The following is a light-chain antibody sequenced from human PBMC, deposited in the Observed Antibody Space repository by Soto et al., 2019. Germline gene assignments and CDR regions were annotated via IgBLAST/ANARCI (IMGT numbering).Light chain of an antibody. CDR2: DAS. J-gene: IGKJ1*01. CDR3: QQYASSSPRT. V-gene: IGKV3-11*01. CDR1: PSVSNS. Sequence: GERATLSCRASPSVSNSLAWYQHKPGQAPRLLIYDASNRATGVPTRFSGSGSGTDFTLTSPRPEPAYFAAYSSQQYASSSPRTFAQGTKVDIK.